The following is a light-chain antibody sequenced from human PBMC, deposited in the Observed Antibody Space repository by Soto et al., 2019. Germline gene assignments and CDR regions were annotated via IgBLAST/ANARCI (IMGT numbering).Light chain of an antibody. CDR2: DNN. J-gene: IGLJ7*01. Sequence: QSVLTQPPSVSAAPGQTGTISCSGSSSNIGNNNVSWYQQLPGTAPKLLIYDNNKRPSGIPDRFSGSKSGTSATLGITGLQTGDEADYYCGTWDSSLSAGVFGGGTQLTVL. CDR1: SSNIGNNN. CDR3: GTWDSSLSAGV. V-gene: IGLV1-51*01.